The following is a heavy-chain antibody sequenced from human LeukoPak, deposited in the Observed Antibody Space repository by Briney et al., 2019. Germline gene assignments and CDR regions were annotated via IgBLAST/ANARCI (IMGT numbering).Heavy chain of an antibody. CDR3: AKSPYSSSAFDY. CDR2: IIPIFGTA. D-gene: IGHD6-6*01. Sequence: SVKVSCKASGGTFSSYAISWVRQAPGQGLEWMGGIIPIFGTANYAQKFQGRVTITADESTSTAYMELSSLRSEDTAVYYCAKSPYSSSAFDYWGQGTLVTVSS. CDR1: GGTFSSYA. V-gene: IGHV1-69*01. J-gene: IGHJ4*02.